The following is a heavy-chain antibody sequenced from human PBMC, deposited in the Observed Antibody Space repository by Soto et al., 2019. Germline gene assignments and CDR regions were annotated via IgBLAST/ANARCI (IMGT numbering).Heavy chain of an antibody. CDR2: IIPIFGTA. CDR3: ARAATPPGELGYCSSTSCYYGMDV. D-gene: IGHD2-2*01. Sequence: ASVKVSCKASGGTFSSYAISWVRQAPGQGLEWMGGIIPIFGTANYAQKFQGRVTITADESTSTAYMELSSLRSEDTAVYYCARAATPPGELGYCSSTSCYYGMDVWGQGTTVTVSS. J-gene: IGHJ6*02. V-gene: IGHV1-69*13. CDR1: GGTFSSYA.